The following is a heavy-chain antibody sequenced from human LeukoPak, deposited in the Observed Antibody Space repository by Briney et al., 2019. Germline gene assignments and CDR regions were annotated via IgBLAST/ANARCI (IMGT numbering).Heavy chain of an antibody. CDR1: GYRFTNYW. CDR3: ARHTTGVPGEAGYYFDY. V-gene: IGHV5-51*01. D-gene: IGHD3-10*01. CDR2: IYPGDSDI. J-gene: IGHJ4*02. Sequence: GESLKISCKGSGYRFTNYWIAWVRHMPGKGLEWMGIIYPGDSDIRYSPSFQGQVTISADKSISTAYLQWSSLKASDTAMYYCARHTTGVPGEAGYYFDYWGQGTLVTVSS.